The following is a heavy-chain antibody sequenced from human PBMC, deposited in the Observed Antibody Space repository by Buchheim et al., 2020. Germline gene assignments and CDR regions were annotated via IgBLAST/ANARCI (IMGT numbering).Heavy chain of an antibody. J-gene: IGHJ4*02. CDR2: IKSKTGGGTT. CDR3: TTGIAAAGNDY. Sequence: EVQLVESGGGLVKPGGSLRLSCAASGFTFSNAWMSWVRQAPGKGLEWVGRIKSKTGGGTTDYAAPVKGRFTIPRDDSKNTLYLQMNSLKTEDTAVYYCTTGIAAAGNDYWGQGTL. CDR1: GFTFSNAW. V-gene: IGHV3-15*01. D-gene: IGHD6-13*01.